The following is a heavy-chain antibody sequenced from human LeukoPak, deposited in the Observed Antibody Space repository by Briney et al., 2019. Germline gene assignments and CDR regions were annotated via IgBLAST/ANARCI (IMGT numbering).Heavy chain of an antibody. CDR1: GFIFSNHG. V-gene: IGHV3-30*12. CDR3: ARQTTLATDF. J-gene: IGHJ4*02. CDR2: TYCDGTNK. Sequence: GGSLRLSCTTSGFIFSNHGMHWVRQAPGKGLEWVALTYCDGTNKYYADSVKGRFTISRDNSKNTLFLEMNSLRVEDTAVYYCARQTTLATDFWGQGTLVTVSS. D-gene: IGHD1-7*01.